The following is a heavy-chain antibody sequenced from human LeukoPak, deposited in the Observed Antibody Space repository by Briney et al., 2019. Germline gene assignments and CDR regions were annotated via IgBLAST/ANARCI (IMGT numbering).Heavy chain of an antibody. CDR3: ARGRLSPNRYGSGSYYPRGGFDP. J-gene: IGHJ5*02. D-gene: IGHD3-10*01. V-gene: IGHV4-34*01. CDR1: GGSFSGYY. CDR2: INHSGST. Sequence: SETLSLTCAVYGGSFSGYYWSWIRQPPGKGLEWIGEINHSGSTNYNPSLKSRVTISVDTSKNQFSLKLGSVTAADTAVYYCARGRLSPNRYGSGSYYPRGGFDPWGQGTLVTVSS.